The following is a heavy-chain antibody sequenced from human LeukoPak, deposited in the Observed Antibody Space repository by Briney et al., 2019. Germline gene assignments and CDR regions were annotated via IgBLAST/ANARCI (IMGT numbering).Heavy chain of an antibody. CDR1: GGSISSYY. CDR3: ARGWFGSRNMDV. CDR2: TDYDGSTT. V-gene: IGHV3-74*03. J-gene: IGHJ6*02. D-gene: IGHD3-10*01. Sequence: PSETLSHTCTVSGGSISSYYMHWVRQAPGKGLVWVSRTDYDGSTTLYADSVKGRFTISRDNAKNTLDLQMNSLRAEDTAVYYCARGWFGSRNMDVWGQGTTVTVSS.